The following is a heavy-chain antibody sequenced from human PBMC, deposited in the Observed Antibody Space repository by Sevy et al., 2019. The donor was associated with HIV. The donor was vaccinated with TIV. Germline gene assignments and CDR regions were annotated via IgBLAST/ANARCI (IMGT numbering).Heavy chain of an antibody. Sequence: GGSLRLSCVGSGFTFGDYYISWIRQAPGKGLECVAYISSRSSFTNYPDSVRGRFTISRDNAKNEVFLQMNSLRAEDTGVYYCARGAYDVWGQGTTVTVSS. CDR3: ARGAYDV. V-gene: IGHV3-11*06. CDR1: GFTFGDYY. J-gene: IGHJ3*01. CDR2: ISSRSSFT.